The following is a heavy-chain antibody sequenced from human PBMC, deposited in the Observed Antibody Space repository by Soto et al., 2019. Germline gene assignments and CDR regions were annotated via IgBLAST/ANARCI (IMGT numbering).Heavy chain of an antibody. CDR1: GFTFSSYG. Sequence: GGSLRLSCAASGFTFSSYGMHWVRQAPGKGLEWVAVISYDGSNKYYADSVKGRFTISRDNSKNTLYLQMNSLRAEDTAVYYCAKVGLELRYFDWLLPEGSRDAFDIWGQGTMVTVSS. V-gene: IGHV3-30*18. D-gene: IGHD3-9*01. CDR3: AKVGLELRYFDWLLPEGSRDAFDI. CDR2: ISYDGSNK. J-gene: IGHJ3*02.